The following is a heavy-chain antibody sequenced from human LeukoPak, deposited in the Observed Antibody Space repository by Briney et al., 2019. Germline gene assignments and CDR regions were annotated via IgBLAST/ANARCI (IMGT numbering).Heavy chain of an antibody. CDR1: GYTFTSYY. CDR2: INPSGGST. V-gene: IGHV1-46*01. Sequence: ASVKVSCKASGYTFTSYYMHWVRQAPGQGLEWMGIINPSGGSTSYAQKFQGRVTVTRDMSTSTDYMELSSLRSEDTAVYYCARDNSVEDTAWWFDPWGQGTLVTVSS. D-gene: IGHD4-23*01. CDR3: ARDNSVEDTAWWFDP. J-gene: IGHJ5*02.